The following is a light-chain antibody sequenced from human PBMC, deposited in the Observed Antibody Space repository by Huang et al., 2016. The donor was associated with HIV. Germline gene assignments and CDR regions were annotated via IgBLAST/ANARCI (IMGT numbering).Light chain of an antibody. V-gene: IGKV3D-15*01. J-gene: IGKJ4*01. CDR3: QQYDNWPPGLT. CDR2: DNS. Sequence: EIMMKQSPATLSVSPGGRATLSCRASQNVRNNLACYQQKTGQAPRLLIYDNSTRASGIPARLSGIGSGTEFTLTISGLQSEDFAIYYCQQYDNWPPGLTFGGGTKVEI. CDR1: QNVRNN.